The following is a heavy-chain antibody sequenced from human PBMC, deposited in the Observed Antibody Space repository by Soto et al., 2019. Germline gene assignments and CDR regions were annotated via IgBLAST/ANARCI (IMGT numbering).Heavy chain of an antibody. CDR2: IYYSGST. CDR1: GGSISSGGYY. V-gene: IGHV4-31*03. CDR3: ARLQYTVVTALDI. J-gene: IGHJ3*02. D-gene: IGHD2-15*01. Sequence: PSETLSLTCTVSGGSISSGGYYWSWIRQHPGKGLEWIGYIYYSGSTYYTPSLKSRVTISVDTSKNQFSLKLSSVTAADTAVYYCARLQYTVVTALDIWGQGTMVTVSS.